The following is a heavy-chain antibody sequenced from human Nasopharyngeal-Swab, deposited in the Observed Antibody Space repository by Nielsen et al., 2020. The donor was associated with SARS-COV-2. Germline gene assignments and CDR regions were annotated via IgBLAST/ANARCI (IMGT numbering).Heavy chain of an antibody. D-gene: IGHD3-10*01. CDR3: AITMVRGYGMDV. CDR2: INPSGGST. V-gene: IGHV1-46*01. Sequence: ASVKVSCKASGYTFTSYYMHWVRQAPGQGLEWMGIINPSGGSTNYAQKFQGRVTMTRDTSTSTVYMELSSLRSEDTAVYYCAITMVRGYGMDVWGQGATVPVSS. J-gene: IGHJ6*02. CDR1: GYTFTSYY.